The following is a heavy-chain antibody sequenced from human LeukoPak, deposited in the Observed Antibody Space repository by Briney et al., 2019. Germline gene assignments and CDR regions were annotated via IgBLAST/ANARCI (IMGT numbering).Heavy chain of an antibody. CDR3: ARDIVEGSHFDY. J-gene: IGHJ4*02. CDR1: GFTFSSYA. Sequence: GGSLRLSCAASGFTFSSYAMHWVRQAPGKGLEWVAVISYDGSNKYYADSVKGRFTVSRDNSKNTLYLQMNSLRAEDTAVYYCARDIVEGSHFDYWGQGTLVTVSS. CDR2: ISYDGSNK. V-gene: IGHV3-30-3*01. D-gene: IGHD3-16*02.